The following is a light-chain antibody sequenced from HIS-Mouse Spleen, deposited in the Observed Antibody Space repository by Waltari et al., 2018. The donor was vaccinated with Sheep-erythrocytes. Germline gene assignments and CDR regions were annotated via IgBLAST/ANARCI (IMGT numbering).Light chain of an antibody. V-gene: IGKV4-1*01. CDR1: QSVLYSSNHKNH. J-gene: IGKJ4*01. Sequence: DIVMTQSPDSLAVSLGERATINCKASQSVLYSSNHKNHLAWYQQKPGQPPKLLIYWASTRESGVPDRFSGSGSGTDFTLTISSLQAEDVAVYYCQQYYSTPLTFGGGTKVEIK. CDR3: QQYYSTPLT. CDR2: WAS.